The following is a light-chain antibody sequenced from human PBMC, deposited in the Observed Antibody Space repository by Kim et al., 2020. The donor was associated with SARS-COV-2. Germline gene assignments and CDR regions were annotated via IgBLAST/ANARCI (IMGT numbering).Light chain of an antibody. V-gene: IGLV1-40*01. CDR1: SSNIGAGYD. J-gene: IGLJ3*02. CDR2: GNC. CDR3: QSYDSSLSGV. Sequence: QSVLTQPPSVSGAPGQRVTISCTGSSSNIGAGYDVHWYQQLPGTAPKLLIYGNCNRPSGVPDRFSGSKSGTSASLAITGLQAEDEADYYCQSYDSSLSGVFGGGTQLTVL.